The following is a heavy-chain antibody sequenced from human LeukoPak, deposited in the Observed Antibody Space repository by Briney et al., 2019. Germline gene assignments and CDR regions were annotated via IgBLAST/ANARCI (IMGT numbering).Heavy chain of an antibody. CDR2: IYYSGST. Sequence: PSETLSLTCTVSGGSISSYYWSWIRQPPGKGLEWIGYIYYSGSTYYNPSLKSRVTISVDTSKNQFSLKLSSVTAADTAVYYCARTGIVGATSAFDIWGQGTMVTVSS. V-gene: IGHV4-59*06. CDR1: GGSISSYY. D-gene: IGHD1-26*01. J-gene: IGHJ3*02. CDR3: ARTGIVGATSAFDI.